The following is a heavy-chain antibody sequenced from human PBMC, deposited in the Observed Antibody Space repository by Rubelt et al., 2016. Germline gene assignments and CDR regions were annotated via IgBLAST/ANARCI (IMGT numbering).Heavy chain of an antibody. CDR1: GFTFSSYW. D-gene: IGHD3-22*01. J-gene: IGHJ5*02. Sequence: EVQLVESGGGLVQPGGSLRLSCAASGFTFSSYWMHWVRQAPGKGLVWVSRINSDGSSTSYADSVKGRFTISRDNAKNTLYLQMNSLRAEDTAVYYCARSGGVRYYYDSSGYEEFDPWGQGTL. V-gene: IGHV3-74*02. CDR2: INSDGSST. CDR3: ARSGGVRYYYDSSGYEEFDP.